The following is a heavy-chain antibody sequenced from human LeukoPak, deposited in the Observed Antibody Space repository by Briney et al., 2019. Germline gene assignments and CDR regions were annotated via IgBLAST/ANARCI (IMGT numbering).Heavy chain of an antibody. V-gene: IGHV3-48*01. Sequence: PGGSLRLSCAASGFTLSTYSMTWVRQAPGKGLEWVSYISPGSSTIYYADSVKGRFTISRDNAKNALYLQMNSLRAEDTAVYYCARERDGYTHDAFDVWGQGTMVTVSS. D-gene: IGHD5-24*01. J-gene: IGHJ3*01. CDR1: GFTLSTYS. CDR2: ISPGSSTI. CDR3: ARERDGYTHDAFDV.